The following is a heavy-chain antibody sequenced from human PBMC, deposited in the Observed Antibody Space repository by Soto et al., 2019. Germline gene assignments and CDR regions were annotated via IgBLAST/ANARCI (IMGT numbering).Heavy chain of an antibody. D-gene: IGHD1-1*01. Sequence: KTGGSLRLSCVASGFDFSDFHISWVRQAPGKGLEWISYISSSLGHTDYAESVKGRFTISRDNAKSSVFLEMSDLRSDDTAVYYCAANSNFGLNVCGQGPLGTAS. V-gene: IGHV3-11*03. CDR3: AANSNFGLNV. CDR1: GFDFSDFH. J-gene: IGHJ4*02. CDR2: ISSSLGHT.